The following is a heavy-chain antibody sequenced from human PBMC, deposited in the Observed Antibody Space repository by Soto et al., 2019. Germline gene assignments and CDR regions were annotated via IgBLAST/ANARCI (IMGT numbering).Heavy chain of an antibody. V-gene: IGHV1-69*01. CDR1: GDTFSSYA. D-gene: IGHD3-10*01. Sequence: QLVQSGPEVKKPGSSVKVSCKSVGDTFSSYAVSWVRQAPGQGLEWMGGIIPTFGTVNYAQKFQGRATITADESTRLSYMELSSLKSEDTAVYYWAIEAGDYGHPYFDYWGQGTLISVSS. J-gene: IGHJ4*02. CDR2: IIPTFGTV. CDR3: AIEAGDYGHPYFDY.